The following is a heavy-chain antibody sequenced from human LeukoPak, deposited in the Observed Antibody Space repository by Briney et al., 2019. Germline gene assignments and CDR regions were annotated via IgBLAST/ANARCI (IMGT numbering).Heavy chain of an antibody. CDR3: SVGPVYYFDY. Sequence: PVASVKVSCKASGGTFSSYAISWVRQAPGQGLEWMGGIIPIFSTANYAQKFQGRVTITADESTGTAYMELRSLRSDDTAVYYCSVGPVYYFDYWGQGTLVTVSS. V-gene: IGHV1-69*01. CDR1: GGTFSSYA. CDR2: IIPIFSTA. J-gene: IGHJ4*02. D-gene: IGHD1-26*01.